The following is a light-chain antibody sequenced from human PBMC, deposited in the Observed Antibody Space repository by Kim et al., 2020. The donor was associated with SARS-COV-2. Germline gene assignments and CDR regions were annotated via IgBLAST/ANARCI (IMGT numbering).Light chain of an antibody. Sequence: SYELTQPPSVSVSPGQTASITCSGDKLGEKYVAWYQQKPGQSPVLVIYQDRERPSGIPGRFSGSNSGNTATLTISGTQTMDEAYYYCQAWDTNAVVFGGG. CDR3: QAWDTNAVV. J-gene: IGLJ3*02. V-gene: IGLV3-1*01. CDR1: KLGEKY. CDR2: QDR.